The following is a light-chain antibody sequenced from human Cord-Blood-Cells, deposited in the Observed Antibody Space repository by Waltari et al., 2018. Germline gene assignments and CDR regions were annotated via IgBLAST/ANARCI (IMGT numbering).Light chain of an antibody. CDR1: QSISSW. CDR3: QQYNRYSGT. Sequence: DIQMTQSPSTLSAPVGDRVTITCRASQSISSWLAWYQQKPGKAPKLLIYKASSLESGVPSRLSGSGSGTEFTLTIRSLQPDDFATYYCQQYNRYSGTFGQGTKVEIK. V-gene: IGKV1-5*03. CDR2: KAS. J-gene: IGKJ1*01.